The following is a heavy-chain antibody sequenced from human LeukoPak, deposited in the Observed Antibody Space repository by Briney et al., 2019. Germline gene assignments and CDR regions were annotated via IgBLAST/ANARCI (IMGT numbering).Heavy chain of an antibody. CDR2: SHYSGST. CDR1: GVSISSSNSY. Sequence: SETLSLTCTVSGVSISSSNSYWGWIRQPPGKGLECIGYSHYSGSTNYNPSLETRVTISVDTSKNQFSLKLSSVTAADTAVYYCARQYSDILTGYHRGELYWYFDLWGRGTLVTVSS. J-gene: IGHJ2*01. V-gene: IGHV4-39*07. CDR3: ARQYSDILTGYHRGELYWYFDL. D-gene: IGHD3-9*01.